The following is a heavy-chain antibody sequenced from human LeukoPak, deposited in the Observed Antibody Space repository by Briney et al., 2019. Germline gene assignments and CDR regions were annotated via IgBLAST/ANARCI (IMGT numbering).Heavy chain of an antibody. CDR2: INSDGSST. V-gene: IGHV3-74*01. CDR3: VRGRYYFDY. J-gene: IGHJ4*02. Sequence: GGSLRLSCAASRFSFNTYWMHWVRQAPGMGLVWVSRINSDGSSTSYADSVKGRFTISRDNAKNTLYLQMNNLIAEDTAVYYCVRGRYYFDYWGQGTLVTVSS. CDR1: RFSFNTYW.